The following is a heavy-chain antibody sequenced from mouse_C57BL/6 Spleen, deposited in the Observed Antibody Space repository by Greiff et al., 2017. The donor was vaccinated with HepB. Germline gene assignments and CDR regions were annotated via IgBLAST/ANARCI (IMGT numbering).Heavy chain of an antibody. CDR2: INPSNGYT. D-gene: IGHD2-5*01. V-gene: IGHV1-53*01. CDR1: GYTFTSYW. J-gene: IGHJ2*01. CDR3: ARGYSNYPVIDY. Sequence: QVQLQQPGPELVKPGASVKLSCKASGYTFTSYWMHWVKQRPGQGLEWIGNINPSNGYTNYNEKFKSKATLTVDKSSSTTYMQLSSLTSEDSAVYYCARGYSNYPVIDYWGQGTTLTVSS.